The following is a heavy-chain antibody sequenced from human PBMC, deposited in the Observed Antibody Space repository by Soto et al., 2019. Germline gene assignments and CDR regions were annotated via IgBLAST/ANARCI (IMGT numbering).Heavy chain of an antibody. CDR2: IFWNDDK. Sequence: SGPTLVNPTQTLTLTCTFSGFSPSTCGVGVGWIRPPPGKALEWLALIFWNDDKRYSPTMKGRPTIHKDTSKNQVVLTMTNMDPVDTATYYCAHRRVVRFLEWPFDYWGQGTLVTVSS. J-gene: IGHJ4*02. CDR1: GFSPSTCGVG. D-gene: IGHD3-3*01. V-gene: IGHV2-5*01. CDR3: AHRRVVRFLEWPFDY.